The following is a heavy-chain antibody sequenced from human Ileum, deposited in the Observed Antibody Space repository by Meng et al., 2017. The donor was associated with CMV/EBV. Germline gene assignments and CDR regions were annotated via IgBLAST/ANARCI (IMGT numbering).Heavy chain of an antibody. CDR1: GFTFSGFA. CDR2: IYRRGSAT. J-gene: IGHJ3*01. CDR3: AKRDPSSFDF. V-gene: IGHV3-23*03. Sequence: GESLKISCAASGFTFSGFAMSWVRQAPGKGLEWVSVIYRRGSATYYGDSVKGRFTISRDDSKNPVYLQMNTLRAEDTAVYYCAKRDPSSFDFWGQGTMVTVSS.